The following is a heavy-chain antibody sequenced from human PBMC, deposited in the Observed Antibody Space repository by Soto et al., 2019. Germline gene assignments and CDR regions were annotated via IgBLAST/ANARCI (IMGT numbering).Heavy chain of an antibody. V-gene: IGHV3-74*01. Sequence: PGGSLRLSCAASGFTFSSYWMHWVRQAPGKGLEWVSRINDDGRRTSYADSVKGRFTISRDNAKNTLYLQMNSLRDDDTAIYYCAKESGVGATNTLHSWYFDLWGRGTLVTVSS. J-gene: IGHJ2*01. CDR1: GFTFSSYW. CDR3: AKESGVGATNTLHSWYFDL. CDR2: INDDGRRT. D-gene: IGHD1-26*01.